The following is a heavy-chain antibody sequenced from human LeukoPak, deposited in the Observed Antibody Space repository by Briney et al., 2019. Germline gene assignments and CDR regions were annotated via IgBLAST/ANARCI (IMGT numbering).Heavy chain of an antibody. D-gene: IGHD3-22*01. CDR3: ARNFNYYDSSGYYSSFDY. Sequence: GGSLRLSCTASGFTFGDYAMSWIRQAPGRGLEWVSYISSSGSTIYYADSVKGRFTISRDNAENSLYLQMNSLRAEDTAVYYCARNFNYYDSSGYYSSFDYWGQGTLVTVSS. J-gene: IGHJ4*02. CDR1: GFTFGDYA. V-gene: IGHV3-11*04. CDR2: ISSSGSTI.